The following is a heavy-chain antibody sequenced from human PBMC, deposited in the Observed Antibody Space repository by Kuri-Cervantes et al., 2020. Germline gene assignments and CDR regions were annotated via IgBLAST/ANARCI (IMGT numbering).Heavy chain of an antibody. CDR2: IYHSGST. CDR3: ARTAITMIVLSVYDAFDI. CDR1: GYSISSGYY. D-gene: IGHD3-22*01. J-gene: IGHJ3*02. Sequence: SETLSLTCAVSGYSISSGYYWGWIRQPPGKGLEWIGSIYHSGSTYYNPSLKSRVTISVDTSKNQFSLKLSSVTAADTAVYYCARTAITMIVLSVYDAFDIRGQGTMVTVSS. V-gene: IGHV4-38-2*01.